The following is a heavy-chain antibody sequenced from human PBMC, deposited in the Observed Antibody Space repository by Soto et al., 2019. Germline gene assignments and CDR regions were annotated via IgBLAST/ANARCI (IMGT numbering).Heavy chain of an antibody. CDR1: GCSISSSSYY. CDR3: ARGIPIDAFDI. D-gene: IGHD2-2*02. V-gene: IGHV4-39*01. CDR2: IYYSGST. J-gene: IGHJ3*02. Sequence: SETLSLTCTVSGCSISSSSYYWGWIRQPPGKGLEWIGSIYYSGSTYYNPSLKSRVTISVDTSKNQFSLKLSSVTAADTAVYYCARGIPIDAFDIWGQGTMVTVSS.